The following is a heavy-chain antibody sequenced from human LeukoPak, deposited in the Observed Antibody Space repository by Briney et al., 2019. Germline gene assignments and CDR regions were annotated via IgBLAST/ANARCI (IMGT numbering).Heavy chain of an antibody. J-gene: IGHJ4*02. Sequence: ASVKVSCKASGGTFSSYAISWVRQAPGQGLEWMGWISAYNGNTNYAQKLQGRVTMTTDTSTSTAYMELRSLRSDDTAVYYCAKDSRISTMIGVVRTKRPHYFDYWGQGTLVTVSS. CDR2: ISAYNGNT. V-gene: IGHV1-18*01. CDR1: GGTFSSYA. CDR3: AKDSRISTMIGVVRTKRPHYFDY. D-gene: IGHD3-22*01.